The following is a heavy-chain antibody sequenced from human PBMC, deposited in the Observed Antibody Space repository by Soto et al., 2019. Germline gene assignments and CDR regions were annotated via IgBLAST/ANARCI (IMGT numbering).Heavy chain of an antibody. CDR2: INPNSGAT. V-gene: IGHV1-2*04. Sequence: GASVKVSCKASGYTFTGYYMHWLRQAPGQGLEWMGWINPNSGATNYAQKFQGWVTMTRDTSISTAYLELSGLRSNDTAVYYCAAPYHRSGWYVLDYWGQGTRVTVSS. J-gene: IGHJ4*02. D-gene: IGHD6-13*01. CDR3: AAPYHRSGWYVLDY. CDR1: GYTFTGYY.